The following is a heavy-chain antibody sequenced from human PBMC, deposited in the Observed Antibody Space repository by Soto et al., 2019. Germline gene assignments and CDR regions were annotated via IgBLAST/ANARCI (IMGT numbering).Heavy chain of an antibody. CDR2: IWYDGSNK. Sequence: PGGSLRLSCAASGFTFGSYGMHWVRQAPGKGLEWVAVIWYDGSNKYYADSVKGRFTISRDNSKNTLYLQMNSLRAEDTAVYYCARDQYIWSGGVSYYYGMDVWGQGTTVTVSS. V-gene: IGHV3-33*01. CDR3: ARDQYIWSGGVSYYYGMDV. D-gene: IGHD3-10*01. CDR1: GFTFGSYG. J-gene: IGHJ6*02.